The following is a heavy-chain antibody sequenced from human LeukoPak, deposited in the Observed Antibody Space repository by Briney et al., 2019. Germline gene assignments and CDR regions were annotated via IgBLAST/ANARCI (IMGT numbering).Heavy chain of an antibody. CDR1: GGTFSSYA. Sequence: SVKVSCKASGGTFSSYAISWVRQAPGQGLEWMGGIIPIFGTANYAQKFQGRVTITTDESTSTAYMELSSLRSEDTAVYCCARDREWFGELQNWFDPWGQGTLVTVSS. CDR2: IIPIFGTA. D-gene: IGHD3-10*01. J-gene: IGHJ5*02. V-gene: IGHV1-69*05. CDR3: ARDREWFGELQNWFDP.